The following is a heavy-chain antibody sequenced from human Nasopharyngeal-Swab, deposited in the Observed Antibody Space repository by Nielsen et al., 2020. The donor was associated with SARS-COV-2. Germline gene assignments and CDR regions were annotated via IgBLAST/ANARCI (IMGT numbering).Heavy chain of an antibody. V-gene: IGHV6-1*01. D-gene: IGHD3-9*01. CDR2: TYYGSKWYN. CDR1: GDRVSSNNVG. Sequence: SQTHSLTRAISGDRVSSNNVGWNWIRQSPSRGLEWLGRTYYGSKWYNHYAPSVKSRVTIKPDTSKNQFSLQMDSVTPEDSAVYYCARGFLQTGFDYWGQGTLVTVSS. CDR3: ARGFLQTGFDY. J-gene: IGHJ4*02.